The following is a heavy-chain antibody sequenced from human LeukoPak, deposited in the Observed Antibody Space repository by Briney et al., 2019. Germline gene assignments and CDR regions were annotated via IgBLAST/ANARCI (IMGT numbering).Heavy chain of an antibody. CDR1: GGSISSYY. D-gene: IGHD2-8*01. J-gene: IGHJ3*02. CDR2: IYYSGST. V-gene: IGHV4-59*01. Sequence: SETLSLTCAVYGGSISSYYWSWIRQPPGKGLEWIGYIYYSGSTNYNPSLKSRVTISVDTSKNQFSLKLSSVTAADTAVYYCARDGLVWAVEGAFDIWGQGTMVTVSS. CDR3: ARDGLVWAVEGAFDI.